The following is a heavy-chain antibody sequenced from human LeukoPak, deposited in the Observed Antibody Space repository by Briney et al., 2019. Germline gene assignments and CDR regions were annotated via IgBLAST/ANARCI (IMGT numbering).Heavy chain of an antibody. CDR3: TRSLTDGSRHNSYFDS. Sequence: GGSLRLSCAVSGFTFSTYGMHWVRQAPGKGLEWVALVWSDGSKDYYADSVKGRFTISRDNSKNTVYLQMNSLRAEDTAVYYCTRSLTDGSRHNSYFDSWGQGTLVTISS. D-gene: IGHD7-27*01. J-gene: IGHJ4*02. CDR2: VWSDGSKD. CDR1: GFTFSTYG. V-gene: IGHV3-33*01.